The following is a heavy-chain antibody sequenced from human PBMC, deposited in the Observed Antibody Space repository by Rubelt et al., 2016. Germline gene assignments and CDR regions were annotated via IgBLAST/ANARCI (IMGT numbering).Heavy chain of an antibody. Sequence: QVQLVQSGAEVKKPGASVKVSCKASGYTFTGYYMHWVRQAPGQGLEWMGWINPNSGGTNYAQECHGRVTMTMDTSISTAYRELGRLRSDDTAVYYCARDLYKGPRWLVAYWGQGTLVTVSS. CDR1: GYTFTGYY. CDR3: ARDLYKGPRWLVAY. V-gene: IGHV1-2*02. J-gene: IGHJ4*02. CDR2: INPNSGGT. D-gene: IGHD6-19*01.